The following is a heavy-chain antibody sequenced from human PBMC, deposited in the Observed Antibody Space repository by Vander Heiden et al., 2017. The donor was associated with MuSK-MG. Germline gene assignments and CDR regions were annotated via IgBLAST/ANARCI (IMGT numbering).Heavy chain of an antibody. J-gene: IGHJ4*02. V-gene: IGHV2-5*04. Sequence: QTPLMQSGRTPATPTHTLTLTCSLSGFPPTSSGEAVGWCRQPPGKAPKWPALIYWHDEKRYSPSLQNRLTTTKETSRNQVALTVTNMEAVDTGTYYCVRGMGSWGRWGQGSLVTVSS. D-gene: IGHD3-16*01. CDR3: VRGMGSWGR. CDR2: IYWHDEK. CDR1: GFPPTSSGEA.